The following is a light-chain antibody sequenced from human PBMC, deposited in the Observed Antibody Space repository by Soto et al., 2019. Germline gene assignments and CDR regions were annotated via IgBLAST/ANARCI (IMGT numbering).Light chain of an antibody. Sequence: DIVMTQSPDSLAVSLGERATINCKSSQSVLYSSNNKNYLAWYQQKPGQPPKLLIYWASTRESVVPDRFSGSGSGTDFTLTISSLQAEDVAVYYCQQYYSTLITFGQGTRLEIK. CDR2: WAS. CDR1: QSVLYSSNNKNY. CDR3: QQYYSTLIT. J-gene: IGKJ5*01. V-gene: IGKV4-1*01.